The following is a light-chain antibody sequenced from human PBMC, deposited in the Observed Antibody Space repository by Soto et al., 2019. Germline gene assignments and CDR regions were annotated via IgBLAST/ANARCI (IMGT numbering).Light chain of an antibody. CDR3: PQSHSIPFS. V-gene: IGKV1-39*01. CDR2: AAC. J-gene: IGKJ3*01. CDR1: QSISNS. Sequence: DIQMTQSPSSLSASVGDRVTITCRATQSISNSLNWYQHKPGEAPKLLMYAACTLQSGVPSRFSCGGSGTDFTLTISSLQPEDFATYFGPQSHSIPFSCGPGTKV.